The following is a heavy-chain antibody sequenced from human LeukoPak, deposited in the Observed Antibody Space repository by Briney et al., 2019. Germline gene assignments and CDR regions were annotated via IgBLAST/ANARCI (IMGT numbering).Heavy chain of an antibody. CDR3: TIRAYSYEYFDF. CDR2: IYPGDSDT. D-gene: IGHD5-18*01. Sequence: PGESLKISCKGSGYTFTNSWIGWVRQTPGKGLEWMGPIYPGDSDTRYSPSFQGQDTISVDKSISTAYLQWSSLKASNTAMYYCTIRAYSYEYFDFWGQGTLVTVSS. V-gene: IGHV5-51*01. CDR1: GYTFTNSW. J-gene: IGHJ4*02.